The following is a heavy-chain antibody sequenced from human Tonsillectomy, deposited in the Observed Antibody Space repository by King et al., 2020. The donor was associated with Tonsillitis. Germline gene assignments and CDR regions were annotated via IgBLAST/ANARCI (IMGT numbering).Heavy chain of an antibody. CDR2: ISSSSSYI. Sequence: VQLVESGGGLVKPGGSLRLSCAASGFTFSSYSMNWVRQAPGKGLEWVSSISSSSSYIYYADSVKGRFTISRDNAKNSLYLQMNSLRAEDTAVYYCARDPYYDSSGYYYGDYWGQGTLVTVSS. CDR1: GFTFSSYS. J-gene: IGHJ4*02. V-gene: IGHV3-21*01. D-gene: IGHD3-22*01. CDR3: ARDPYYDSSGYYYGDY.